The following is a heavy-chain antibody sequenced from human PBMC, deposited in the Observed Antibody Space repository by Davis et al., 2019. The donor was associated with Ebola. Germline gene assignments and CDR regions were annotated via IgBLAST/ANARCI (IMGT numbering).Heavy chain of an antibody. CDR2: IIPIFCTA. V-gene: IGHV1-69*13. CDR3: ARGPFYGDYSLDY. J-gene: IGHJ4*02. Sequence: SAQISCNASSGTFSSYPISWLRPAPGPGLAWMGGIIPIFCTANYTQKFQGRVTITADASTSTAYMELSSLRSEDTAVYYCARGPFYGDYSLDYWGQGTLVTVSS. D-gene: IGHD4-17*01. CDR1: SGTFSSYP.